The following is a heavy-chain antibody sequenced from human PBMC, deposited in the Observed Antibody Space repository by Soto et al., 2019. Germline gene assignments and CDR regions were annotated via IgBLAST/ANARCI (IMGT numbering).Heavy chain of an antibody. CDR1: GFTFSSYA. D-gene: IGHD4-4*01. V-gene: IGHV3-23*01. CDR2: ISGSGGST. Sequence: EVQLLESGGGLVQPGGSLRLSCEASGFTFSSYAMSWVRQAPGKGLEWVSAISGSGGSTYYAASVKGRFTIARDNSKNALYLHINSLRAEDTAVYYCAKHEPPDMTTVTHDYWGQGTLVTVSS. CDR3: AKHEPPDMTTVTHDY. J-gene: IGHJ4*02.